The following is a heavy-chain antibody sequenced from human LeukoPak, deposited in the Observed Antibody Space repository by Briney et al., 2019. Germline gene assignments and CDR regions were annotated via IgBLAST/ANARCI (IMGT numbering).Heavy chain of an antibody. CDR1: GGSFSGYY. CDR2: INHSGST. J-gene: IGHJ4*02. Sequence: SETLSLTCAVYGGSFSGYYCSWIRQPPGKGLEWIGEINHSGSTNYNPSLKSRVTISVDTSKNQLSLKMSSVTAADTAVYYCTITTGTTLGLMDYWGQGTLVTVSS. CDR3: TITTGTTLGLMDY. D-gene: IGHD1-1*01. V-gene: IGHV4-34*01.